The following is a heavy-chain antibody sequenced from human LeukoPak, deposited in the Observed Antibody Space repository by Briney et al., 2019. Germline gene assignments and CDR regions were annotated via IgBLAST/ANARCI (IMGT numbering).Heavy chain of an antibody. D-gene: IGHD3-10*01. Sequence: SETLSLTCTVSGGSISSHYWSWIRQPPGKGLEWIGYIYYSGSTNYNPSLKSRVTISVDTSKNQFSLKLSSVTAADTAVYYCARAGRMVRGACDFDYWGQGTLVTVSS. CDR3: ARAGRMVRGACDFDY. V-gene: IGHV4-59*11. CDR1: GGSISSHY. CDR2: IYYSGST. J-gene: IGHJ4*02.